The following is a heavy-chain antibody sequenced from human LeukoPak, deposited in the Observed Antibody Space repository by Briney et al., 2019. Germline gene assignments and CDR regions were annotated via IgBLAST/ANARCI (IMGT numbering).Heavy chain of an antibody. V-gene: IGHV1-3*01. Sequence: ASVKVSCKASGYTFTSYAMHWVRQAPGQRLEWMGWINAGNGNTKYSQKFQGRVTITRDTSLSTAYMELSSLGSDDTALYYCARGHGRTSAREYYSYMDVWGEGTTVTVSS. CDR3: ARGHGRTSAREYYSYMDV. D-gene: IGHD2-2*01. CDR2: INAGNGNT. CDR1: GYTFTSYA. J-gene: IGHJ6*03.